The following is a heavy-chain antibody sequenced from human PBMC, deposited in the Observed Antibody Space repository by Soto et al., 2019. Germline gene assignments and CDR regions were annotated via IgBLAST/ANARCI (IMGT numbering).Heavy chain of an antibody. CDR1: GFTFDDYA. V-gene: IGHV3-9*01. J-gene: IGHJ4*02. Sequence: EVQLVESGGGLVQPGRSLRLSCAASGFTFDDYAMHWVRQAPGKGLEWVSGISWKSGSIGYADSVKGRFTISRDNAKNSLYLQMNSLRAEDTALYYCAKDIVDQYSSGWFDYWGQGTLVTVSS. CDR2: ISWKSGSI. D-gene: IGHD6-19*01. CDR3: AKDIVDQYSSGWFDY.